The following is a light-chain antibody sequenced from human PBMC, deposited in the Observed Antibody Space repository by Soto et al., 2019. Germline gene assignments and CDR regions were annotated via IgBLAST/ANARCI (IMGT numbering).Light chain of an antibody. CDR2: DAS. Sequence: DIPMTQSPSTLSASVGDRVTITCRASQSISSWLAWYQQKPGKAPKLLIYDASSLESGVPSRFSGSGSGTEFTLTISSLQPDDVATYDCQQYNSYSMYTFGQGTKLEI. CDR3: QQYNSYSMYT. V-gene: IGKV1-5*01. CDR1: QSISSW. J-gene: IGKJ2*01.